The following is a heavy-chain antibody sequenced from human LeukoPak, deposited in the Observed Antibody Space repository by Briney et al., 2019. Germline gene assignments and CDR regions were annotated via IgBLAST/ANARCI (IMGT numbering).Heavy chain of an antibody. V-gene: IGHV3-21*01. CDR2: ISSSSSHT. CDR1: GFTLSTYS. CDR3: AREGGWYDY. Sequence: TGGSLRLSCAASGFTLSTYSINWVRQAPGKGLEWVSCISSSSSHTYYADSVKGRFTISRDNAKNSLYLQMNSLRAEDTAVYYCAREGGWYDYWGQGTLVTVSS. J-gene: IGHJ4*02. D-gene: IGHD6-19*01.